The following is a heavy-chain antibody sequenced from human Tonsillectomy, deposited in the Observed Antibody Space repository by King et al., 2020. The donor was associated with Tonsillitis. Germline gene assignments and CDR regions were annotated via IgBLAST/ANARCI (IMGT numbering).Heavy chain of an antibody. CDR3: AKAVFHNGLYDY. Sequence: VQLVESGGGLVQPGGSPRLSCAASGFTFSNFGISWVRQAPGKGLEWVSDISNGGDITYYADSVKGRFTISRDNSKNTLYLQMNSLRAEDTALYYCAKAVFHNGLYDYWGQGTRVTVSS. V-gene: IGHV3-23*04. D-gene: IGHD6-19*01. CDR1: GFTFSNFG. CDR2: ISNGGDIT. J-gene: IGHJ4*02.